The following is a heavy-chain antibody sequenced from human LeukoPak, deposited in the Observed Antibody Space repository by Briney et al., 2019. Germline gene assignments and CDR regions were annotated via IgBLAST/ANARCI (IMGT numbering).Heavy chain of an antibody. CDR1: GYTFTSYY. Sequence: VASVKVSCKASGYTFTSYYMHWVRQAPGQGLEWMGWINPNSGGTNYAQKFQGRVTMTRDTSISTAYMELSRLRSDDTAVYYCARDDYYYDSSGYQYNWFDPWGQGTLVTVSS. CDR2: INPNSGGT. D-gene: IGHD3-22*01. CDR3: ARDDYYYDSSGYQYNWFDP. V-gene: IGHV1-2*02. J-gene: IGHJ5*02.